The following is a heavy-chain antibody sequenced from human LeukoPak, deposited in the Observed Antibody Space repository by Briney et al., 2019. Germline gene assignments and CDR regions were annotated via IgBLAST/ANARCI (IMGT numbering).Heavy chain of an antibody. V-gene: IGHV4-61*02. CDR1: GGSISSGSYY. J-gene: IGHJ4*02. CDR3: ARGGCSGGSCPYPYYFDY. Sequence: KASQTLSLTCTVSGGSISSGSYYWSWIRQPAGKGLEWIGRIYTSGSTNYNPSLKSRVTISVDTSKNQFSLKLSSVTAADTAVYYCARGGCSGGSCPYPYYFDYWGQGTLSPSPQ. CDR2: IYTSGST. D-gene: IGHD2-15*01.